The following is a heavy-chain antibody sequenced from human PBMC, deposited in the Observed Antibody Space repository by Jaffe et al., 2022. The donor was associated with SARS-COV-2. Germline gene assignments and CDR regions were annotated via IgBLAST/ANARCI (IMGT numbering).Heavy chain of an antibody. D-gene: IGHD6-13*01. CDR1: GGSISSGSYY. CDR2: IYTSGST. CDR3: ARAAAGRGYYYYGMDV. Sequence: QVQLQESGPGLVKPSQTLSLTCTVSGGSISSGSYYWSWIRQPAGKGLEWIGRIYTSGSTNYNPSLKSRVTISVDTSKNQFSLKLSSVTAADTAVYYCARAAAGRGYYYYGMDVWGQGTTVTVSS. J-gene: IGHJ6*02. V-gene: IGHV4-61*02.